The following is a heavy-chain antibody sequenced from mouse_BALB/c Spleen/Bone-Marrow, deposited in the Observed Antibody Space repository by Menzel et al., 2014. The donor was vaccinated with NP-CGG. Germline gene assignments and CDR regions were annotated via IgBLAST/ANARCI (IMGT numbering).Heavy chain of an antibody. Sequence: EVQVVESGPGLVKPSQSLSLTCTVTGYSITSNYAWNWVRQFPGNKLEWMGYISYSGITGYDPSLKSRISIIRDTSKNQLFLKLSSVKTEDIATYYCARDYGTSVLYYYAIDYSGQGTSVTVSS. CDR2: ISYSGIT. V-gene: IGHV3-2*02. CDR1: GYSITSNYA. D-gene: IGHD2-1*01. CDR3: ARDYGTSVLYYYAIDY. J-gene: IGHJ4*01.